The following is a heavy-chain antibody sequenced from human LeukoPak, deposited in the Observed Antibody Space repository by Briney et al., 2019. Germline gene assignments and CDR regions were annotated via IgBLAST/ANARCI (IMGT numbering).Heavy chain of an antibody. D-gene: IGHD3-16*02. CDR3: AKGAYDYVWGSYHNFDY. CDR2: ISNDGGNI. V-gene: IGHV3-30*18. J-gene: IGHJ4*02. Sequence: PGGSLRLSCTASGFIFSSFGMHWVRQAPGKGPEWVAVISNDGGNIYHADSVKGRFTISRDNSRNTLYLQMNSLRVDDTAMYYCAKGAYDYVWGSYHNFDYWGQGTLVTVSS. CDR1: GFIFSSFG.